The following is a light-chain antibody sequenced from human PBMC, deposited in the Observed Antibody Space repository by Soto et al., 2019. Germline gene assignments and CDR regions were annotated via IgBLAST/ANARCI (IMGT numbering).Light chain of an antibody. CDR2: GAS. J-gene: IGKJ4*01. Sequence: EIVMTQSPATLYVSTGERATLSCRASQSVGSDLAWYQQIPGQAPRLLISGASGRATGTPDRFSGSASGTDFTLTISRLDPEDFAVYYCPQYGSSPLSFGGGTKVDIK. CDR3: PQYGSSPLS. V-gene: IGKV3-20*01. CDR1: QSVGSD.